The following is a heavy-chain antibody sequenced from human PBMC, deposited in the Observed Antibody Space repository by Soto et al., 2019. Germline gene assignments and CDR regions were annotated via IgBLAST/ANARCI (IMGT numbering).Heavy chain of an antibody. CDR1: VFTVSYNY. D-gene: IGHD3-10*01. CDR2: IYRGGDT. V-gene: IGHV3-66*01. J-gene: IGHJ6*02. CDR3: ARDTARAMVRIYYGMDV. Sequence: GGSPRLSCAVSVFTVSYNYMSWVRQAPGKGLEWVAVIYRGGDTFYTDSVKGRFTISRDNSKNTLYLQMNSLRAEDTAVYYCARDTARAMVRIYYGMDVWGQGTTVTVSS.